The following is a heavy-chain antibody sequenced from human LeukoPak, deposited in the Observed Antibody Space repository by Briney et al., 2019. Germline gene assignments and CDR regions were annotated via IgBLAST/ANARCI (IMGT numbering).Heavy chain of an antibody. CDR2: IKEDGSDK. V-gene: IGHV3-7*01. CDR1: GFTFSNSW. CDR3: ARDCSSATCYAAFDY. Sequence: GGSLRLSCLATGFTFSNSWMTSVRQAPGGGLEWVANIKEDGSDKQYVDSVKGRYTVSRDKSNNTLYLQMNSLRAEDTGVYYCARDCSSATCYAAFDYWGQGTLVTVSS. D-gene: IGHD2-2*01. J-gene: IGHJ4*02.